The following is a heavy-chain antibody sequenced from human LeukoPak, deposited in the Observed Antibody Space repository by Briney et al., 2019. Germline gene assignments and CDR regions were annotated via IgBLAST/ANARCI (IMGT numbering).Heavy chain of an antibody. CDR2: INHSGST. J-gene: IGHJ4*02. Sequence: PSETLSLTCTVSGGSISSYYWSWIRQPPGKGLEWIGEINHSGSTNYSPSLKSRVTISVDTSKNQFSLKLSSVTAADTAVYYCARGILTGYYNGGRVDYWGQGTLVTVSS. D-gene: IGHD3-9*01. CDR3: ARGILTGYYNGGRVDY. CDR1: GGSISSYY. V-gene: IGHV4-34*01.